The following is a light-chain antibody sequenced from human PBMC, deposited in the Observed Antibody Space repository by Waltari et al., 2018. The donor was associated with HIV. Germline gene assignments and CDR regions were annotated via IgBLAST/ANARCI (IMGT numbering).Light chain of an antibody. V-gene: IGKV3-20*01. CDR1: RSVSSSN. CDR2: GAS. J-gene: IGKJ4*01. Sequence: DIVLTQSPGTMNLSPGERATLSSRAGRSVSSSNLAWYQQKPGQAPRLLIYGASSRATGIPDRFSGSGSGTEFTLTISSLQSEDFAVYYCQQYGSSPLTFGGGTKVEIK. CDR3: QQYGSSPLT.